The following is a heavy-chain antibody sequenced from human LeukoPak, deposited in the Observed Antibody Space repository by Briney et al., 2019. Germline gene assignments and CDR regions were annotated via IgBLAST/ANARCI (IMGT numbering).Heavy chain of an antibody. CDR1: GFTVSSNY. V-gene: IGHV3-66*01. J-gene: IGHJ6*02. D-gene: IGHD5-24*01. Sequence: GSVRLSCAASGFTVSSNYMSWVRHTPGKGLEWVSLIYSGGGTYYADSVKGRFTISRDNSKNTLYLQMNSLRAEDTAVYYCASRDKGYYYGMDVWGQGTTVTVSS. CDR2: IYSGGGT. CDR3: ASRDKGYYYGMDV.